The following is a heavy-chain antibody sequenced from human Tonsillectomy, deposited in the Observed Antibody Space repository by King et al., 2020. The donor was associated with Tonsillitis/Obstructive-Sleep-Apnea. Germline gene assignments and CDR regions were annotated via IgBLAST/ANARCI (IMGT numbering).Heavy chain of an antibody. D-gene: IGHD6-19*01. J-gene: IGHJ4*02. CDR3: ARDKALDNSRGWYGGSDY. CDR1: GYTFTSYH. CDR2: INSSGGST. Sequence: QLVQSGADVKKPGASVKVSCKASGYTFTSYHIHWVRQAPGQGLEWMGIINSSGGSTNYAQKFQGRVTMTRDTSTSTVYMELRSLRSEDTAIYYCARDKALDNSRGWYGGSDYWGQGTPVTVSS. V-gene: IGHV1-46*01.